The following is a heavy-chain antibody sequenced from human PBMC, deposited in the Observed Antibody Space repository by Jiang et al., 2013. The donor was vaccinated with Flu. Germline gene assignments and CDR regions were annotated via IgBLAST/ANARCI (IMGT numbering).Heavy chain of an antibody. V-gene: IGHV4-59*01. Sequence: GSGLVKPSETLSLTCTVSDGSFSSYYWSWIRQPPGKGLEWIVYIYYGDSANYKPSLKSRVTISIDTSKNQFSLKLTSVTAADTAVYYCARSRDGYNYANWGQGTLVTVSS. CDR2: IYYGDSA. CDR1: DGSFSSYY. D-gene: IGHD5-24*01. CDR3: ARSRDGYNYAN. J-gene: IGHJ4*02.